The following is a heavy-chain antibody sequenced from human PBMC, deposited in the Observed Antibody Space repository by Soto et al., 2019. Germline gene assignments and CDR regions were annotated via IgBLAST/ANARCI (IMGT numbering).Heavy chain of an antibody. CDR2: ISSYDGHT. Sequence: QVQLVQSGAEVRKPGASVKVSCKASGYTFTTYGISWVRQAPGQGLEWMGWISSYDGHTKYAQKFQGRIIMTTDTSTSTVYMDLRSLRSDDTAVYYCAREGEMPYYYYGLDVWGQGTTVTVSS. D-gene: IGHD3-16*01. J-gene: IGHJ6*02. CDR1: GYTFTTYG. CDR3: AREGEMPYYYYGLDV. V-gene: IGHV1-18*01.